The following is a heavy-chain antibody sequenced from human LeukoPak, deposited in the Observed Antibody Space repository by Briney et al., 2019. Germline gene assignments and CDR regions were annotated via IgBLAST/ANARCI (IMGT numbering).Heavy chain of an antibody. D-gene: IGHD1-26*01. CDR1: GFTFSSHD. CDR3: ARASAGSYVHLDY. V-gene: IGHV3-13*05. J-gene: IGHJ4*02. CDR2: IGTGGDP. Sequence: GGSLRLSCAASGFTFSSHDMHWVRHASGRGLEWVSAIGTGGDPYYAGSVKGRFTISRQNPKNSLYLQMNSLRAGDTAVYYCARASAGSYVHLDYWGQGTLVTVSS.